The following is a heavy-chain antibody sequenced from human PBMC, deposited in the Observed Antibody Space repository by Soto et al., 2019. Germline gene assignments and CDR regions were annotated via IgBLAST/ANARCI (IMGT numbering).Heavy chain of an antibody. CDR2: IIPIFGTA. J-gene: IGHJ6*02. Sequence: FSVKVSCKASGGTFSSYAISWVRQAPGQGLEWMGGIIPIFGTANYAQKFQGRVTITADKSTSTAYMELSSLRSEDTAVYYCARGGRTDIVLMVYAIPLYGMDAWGQGTTVTVSS. CDR3: ARGGRTDIVLMVYAIPLYGMDA. CDR1: GGTFSSYA. V-gene: IGHV1-69*06. D-gene: IGHD2-8*01.